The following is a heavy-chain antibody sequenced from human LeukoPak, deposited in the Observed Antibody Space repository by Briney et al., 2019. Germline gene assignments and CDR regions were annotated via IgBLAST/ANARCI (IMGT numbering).Heavy chain of an antibody. CDR1: GYTFSGYY. J-gene: IGHJ4*02. V-gene: IGHV1-2*02. CDR2: INPSNGDT. D-gene: IGHD2-21*02. Sequence: APVTVSCKASGYTFSGYYMHWLRQAPGQGLEWMGWINPSNGDTNYAQKFQGRVAMTRDTSISTAYMELSRLRSDDTAVYYCARDCGSDCYSLDYWGQGTLVTVSS. CDR3: ARDCGSDCYSLDY.